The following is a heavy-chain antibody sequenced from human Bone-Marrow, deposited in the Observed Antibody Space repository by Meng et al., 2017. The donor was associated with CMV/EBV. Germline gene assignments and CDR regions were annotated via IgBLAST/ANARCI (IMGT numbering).Heavy chain of an antibody. V-gene: IGHV3-30*02. J-gene: IGHJ4*02. CDR2: IRYDGSNK. D-gene: IGHD3-9*01. CDR1: GFTFSSYG. CDR3: ARGSLRYGDY. Sequence: GGSLRPSCAASGFTFSSYGMHWVRQAPGKGLEWVAFIRYDGSNKYYADSVKGRFTISRDNSKNTLYLQMSSLRAEDTAVYYCARGSLRYGDYWGQGTLVTVSS.